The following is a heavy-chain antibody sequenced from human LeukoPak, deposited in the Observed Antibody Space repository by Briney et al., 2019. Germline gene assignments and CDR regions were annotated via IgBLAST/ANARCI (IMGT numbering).Heavy chain of an antibody. V-gene: IGHV7-4-1*02. CDR1: GGTFSSYA. J-gene: IGHJ4*02. D-gene: IGHD4-17*01. CDR2: INTNTGNP. Sequence: GSSVKVSCKASGGTFSSYAISWVRQAPGQGLEWMGWINTNTGNPTYAQGFTGRFVFSLDTSVSTAYLQISSLKAEDTAVYYCARDAPYGDYVLGYWGQGTLVTVSS. CDR3: ARDAPYGDYVLGY.